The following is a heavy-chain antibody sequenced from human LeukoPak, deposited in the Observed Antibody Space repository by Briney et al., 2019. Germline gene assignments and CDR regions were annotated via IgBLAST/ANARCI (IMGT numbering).Heavy chain of an antibody. Sequence: GESLKISCKGSGYSFTSYWIGWVRQMPGKGLEWMGIIYPGDSDTRYSPSFQGQVTISADKSISTAYLQWSSLKASDTAMYYCARGGPTWIQLWSPYNWFDPWGQGTLVTVSS. V-gene: IGHV5-51*01. CDR3: ARGGPTWIQLWSPYNWFDP. CDR1: GYSFTSYW. D-gene: IGHD5-18*01. CDR2: IYPGDSDT. J-gene: IGHJ5*02.